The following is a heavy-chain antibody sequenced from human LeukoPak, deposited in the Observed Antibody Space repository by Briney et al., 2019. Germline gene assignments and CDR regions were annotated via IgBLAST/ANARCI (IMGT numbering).Heavy chain of an antibody. CDR2: INPSGGST. J-gene: IGHJ4*02. CDR1: GYTFTSYH. V-gene: IGHV1-46*01. Sequence: ASVKVSCKSSGYTFTSYHMYWVRQAPGQGLEWMGIINPSGGSTSCAQKFQGRVTMTRDTSTSTVYMELSSLRSEDTAVYYCARDSGMVRGTVDYWGQGTLVTVSS. D-gene: IGHD3-10*01. CDR3: ARDSGMVRGTVDY.